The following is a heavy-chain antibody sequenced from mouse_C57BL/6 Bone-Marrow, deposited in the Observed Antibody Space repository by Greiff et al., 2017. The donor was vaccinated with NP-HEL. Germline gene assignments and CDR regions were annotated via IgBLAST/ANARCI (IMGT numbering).Heavy chain of an antibody. CDR3: AREEPLSGISPDWYFDV. Sequence: VQLQQPGAELVMPGASVKLSCKASGYTFTSYWMHWVKQRPGQGLEWIGEIDPSDSYTNYNQKFKGKSTLTVDKSSSTASMQLSSLTSEDSAVYYCAREEPLSGISPDWYFDVWGTGTTVTVSS. CDR1: GYTFTSYW. J-gene: IGHJ1*03. CDR2: IDPSDSYT. V-gene: IGHV1-69*01. D-gene: IGHD1-1*01.